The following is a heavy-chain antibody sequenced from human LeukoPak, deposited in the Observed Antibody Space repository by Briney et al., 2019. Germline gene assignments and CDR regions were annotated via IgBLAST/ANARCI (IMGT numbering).Heavy chain of an antibody. CDR3: ARGKLLWFGEAASGFDP. CDR1: GGSISRHY. Sequence: PSETLSLTCSVSGGSISRHYWSWIRQPPGKGLEWIGYIFYSGSTNYNPSLKSRVTISVDTSKNQFSLKMSSVTAADTAVYYCARGKLLWFGEAASGFDPWGQGTLVTVSS. V-gene: IGHV4-59*11. J-gene: IGHJ5*02. D-gene: IGHD3-10*01. CDR2: IFYSGST.